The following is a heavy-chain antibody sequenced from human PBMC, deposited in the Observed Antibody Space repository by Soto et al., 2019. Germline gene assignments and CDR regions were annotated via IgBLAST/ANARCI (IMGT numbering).Heavy chain of an antibody. D-gene: IGHD7-27*01. Sequence: SQTLSLTCAISGDSVSSNSAAWNWIRQSPSRGLEWLGRTYYRSKWYNYYAVSVKSRITINPDTSKNQFSLQLNSVTPEDTAVYYCARSRGGTGESLDDAFDIWGQGTMVTVSS. CDR1: GDSVSSNSAA. CDR2: TYYRSKWYN. CDR3: ARSRGGTGESLDDAFDI. J-gene: IGHJ3*02. V-gene: IGHV6-1*01.